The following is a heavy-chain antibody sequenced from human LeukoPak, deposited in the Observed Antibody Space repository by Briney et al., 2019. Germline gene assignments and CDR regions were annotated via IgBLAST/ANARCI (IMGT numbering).Heavy chain of an antibody. V-gene: IGHV4-59*01. J-gene: IGHJ5*02. Sequence: SETLSLTCTVSGGSIGGYYWTWIRQPPGKGLEWIGYVYHSGGTSYNPSLKSRFTISVDMSKNQFSLKIPSLTAADTAVYYCARNNAGHASGGDWFDPWGQGTLVTVSS. CDR2: VYHSGGT. D-gene: IGHD3-10*01. CDR1: GGSIGGYY. CDR3: ARNNAGHASGGDWFDP.